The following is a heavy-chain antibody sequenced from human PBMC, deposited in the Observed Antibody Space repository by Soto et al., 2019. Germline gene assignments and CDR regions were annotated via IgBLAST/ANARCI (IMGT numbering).Heavy chain of an antibody. D-gene: IGHD5-18*01. CDR1: GACIRSGDYY. CDR3: ASVDTAMGYDRAVDS. Sequence: SLSLTCTVSGACIRSGDYYWSWIRQPPGKGLEWIGYIYYSGSTYYNPSLKSRVTISVDTSKNQFSLKLSSVTAADTAVYYCASVDTAMGYDRAVDSWGQGTMVTVS. V-gene: IGHV4-30-4*01. J-gene: IGHJ3*02. CDR2: IYYSGST.